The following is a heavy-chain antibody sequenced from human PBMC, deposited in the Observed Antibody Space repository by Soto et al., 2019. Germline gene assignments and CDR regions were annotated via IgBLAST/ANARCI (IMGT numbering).Heavy chain of an antibody. Sequence: QVQLVQSGAEVKKPGSSVKVSCKTSGGTFSNDIITWVRQAPGQGLEWMGRIITLLGTANYAQKFQGRVTITADKSTSTGYMELNSLRSEDTAVYYCSKDSPIGSSFSGYDAIDLWGQGTLVTVSS. D-gene: IGHD5-12*01. CDR1: GGTFSNDI. CDR2: IITLLGTA. J-gene: IGHJ5*02. CDR3: SKDSPIGSSFSGYDAIDL. V-gene: IGHV1-69*08.